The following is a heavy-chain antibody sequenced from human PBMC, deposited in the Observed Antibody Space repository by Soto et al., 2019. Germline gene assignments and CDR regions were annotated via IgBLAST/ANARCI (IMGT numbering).Heavy chain of an antibody. CDR2: INHSGST. CDR3: ARWNLSSSWGYYYYYGMDV. J-gene: IGHJ6*02. CDR1: GGSFSGYY. D-gene: IGHD6-13*01. Sequence: PSETLSLTCAVYGGSFSGYYWSWIRQPPGKGLEWIGEINHSGSTNYNPSLKSRVTISVDTSKNQFSLKLSSVTAADTAVYYCARWNLSSSWGYYYYYGMDVWGQRTTVTVSS. V-gene: IGHV4-34*01.